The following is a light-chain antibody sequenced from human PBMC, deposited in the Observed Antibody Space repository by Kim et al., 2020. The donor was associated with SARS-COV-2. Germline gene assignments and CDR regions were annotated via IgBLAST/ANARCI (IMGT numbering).Light chain of an antibody. J-gene: IGKJ2*01. CDR1: QDTSSY. V-gene: IGKV1-39*01. CDR3: QQTFSRPYT. CDR2: SAS. Sequence: DIQMTQYPSSLSASVGGRVTISCRASQDTSSYLNWHQQQPGKAPKILIYSASSVQTGVPPRFRGSGSGTEFTLTISSLQPEDSAAYYCQQTFSRPYTFGQGTKLEI.